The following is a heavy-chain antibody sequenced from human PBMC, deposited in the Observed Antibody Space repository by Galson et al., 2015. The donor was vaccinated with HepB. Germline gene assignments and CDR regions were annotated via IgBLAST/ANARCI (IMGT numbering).Heavy chain of an antibody. CDR1: GFTFNSHA. CDR2: ISGDGGST. V-gene: IGHV3-23*01. J-gene: IGHJ5*01. Sequence: SLRLSCAASGFTFNSHAMTWVRQGPGTGLEWVSGISGDGGSTFYADSVKGRLSISRDNNKNTLSLQMNSLRAEDTALYYCAKAYGLFDSWGQGTLVTVSS. D-gene: IGHD3-10*01. CDR3: AKAYGLFDS.